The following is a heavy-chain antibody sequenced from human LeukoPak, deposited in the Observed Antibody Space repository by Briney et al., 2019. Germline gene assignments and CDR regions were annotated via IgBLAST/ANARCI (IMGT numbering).Heavy chain of an antibody. Sequence: SETLSLTCAVYGGSFSGYYWSWTRQPPGKGLEWIGEINHSGSTNYNPSLKSRVTISVDTSKNQFSLKLSSVTAADTAVYYCARTLRTPAITMVRGSWFDPWGQGTLVTVSS. CDR1: GGSFSGYY. CDR2: INHSGST. D-gene: IGHD3-10*01. J-gene: IGHJ5*02. V-gene: IGHV4-34*01. CDR3: ARTLRTPAITMVRGSWFDP.